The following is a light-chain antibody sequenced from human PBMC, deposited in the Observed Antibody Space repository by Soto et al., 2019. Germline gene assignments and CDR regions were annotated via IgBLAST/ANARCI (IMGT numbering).Light chain of an antibody. V-gene: IGLV2-14*01. J-gene: IGLJ1*01. Sequence: QSLLTQPDTVSRSPGDSIAIACTGSSRGVGDYNYVSWHQQHPGKAPKVLISVVSNRPSGYSNRISGCKSGNTASQTISGLQAEDEADYYCSSYRCGGTFVFGSGTKVTVL. CDR1: SRGVGDYNY. CDR3: SSYRCGGTFV. CDR2: VVS.